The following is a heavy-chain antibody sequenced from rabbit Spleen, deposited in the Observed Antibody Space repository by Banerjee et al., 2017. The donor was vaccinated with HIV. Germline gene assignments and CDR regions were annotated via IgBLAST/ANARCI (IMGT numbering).Heavy chain of an antibody. V-gene: IGHV1S40*01. J-gene: IGHJ6*01. D-gene: IGHD1-1*01. CDR2: TYSDSGGAT. CDR1: GIDFSRYA. CDR3: ARDTSSSFSSYGMDL. Sequence: QSVEESGGDLVKPGGTLTLTCTVSGIDFSRYAINWVRQAPGKGLEWIGCTYSDSGGATWYASWAKGRFTTSKTSSAAVTLQMTSLTAADTATYFCARDTSSSFSSYGMDLWGQGTLVTVS.